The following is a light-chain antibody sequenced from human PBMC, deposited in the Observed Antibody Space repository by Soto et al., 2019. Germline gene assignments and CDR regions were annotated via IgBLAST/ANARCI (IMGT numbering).Light chain of an antibody. V-gene: IGKV3-15*01. CDR1: QSVSSN. Sequence: EIVMTQSPATLSVSPGERATLSRRASQSVSSNLAWYQQKPGQAPRLLIYGASTRATGIPARFSGSGSGTEFTLTISSLQSEDFAVYYCQQYNNGPPWTFGQGTKVEIK. CDR2: GAS. J-gene: IGKJ1*01. CDR3: QQYNNGPPWT.